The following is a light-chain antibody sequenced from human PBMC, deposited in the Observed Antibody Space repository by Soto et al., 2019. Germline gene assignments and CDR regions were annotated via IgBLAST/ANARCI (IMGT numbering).Light chain of an antibody. CDR1: SSNIGSNY. CDR2: RNN. Sequence: QSVLTQPPSPSGTPGQRVTISCSGSSSNIGSNYVYWYQQLPGTAPKLLIYRNNQRPSGVPDRFSGSKSGTSASLAISGLRSEDEADYYCAAWDDSLSAYVFGTGTKVTVL. J-gene: IGLJ1*01. V-gene: IGLV1-47*01. CDR3: AAWDDSLSAYV.